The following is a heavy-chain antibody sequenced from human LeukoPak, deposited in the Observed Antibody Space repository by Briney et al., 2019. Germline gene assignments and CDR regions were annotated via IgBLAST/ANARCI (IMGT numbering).Heavy chain of an antibody. Sequence: GASVKVSCNASGYTFTSYGISWVRQAPGQGLEWMGWISAYNGNTNYAQKLQGRVTMTTDTSTSTAYMELRSLRSDDTAVYYCASVTEPVWGSYRHFDYWGQGTLVTVSS. D-gene: IGHD3-16*02. CDR1: GYTFTSYG. CDR2: ISAYNGNT. V-gene: IGHV1-18*01. J-gene: IGHJ4*02. CDR3: ASVTEPVWGSYRHFDY.